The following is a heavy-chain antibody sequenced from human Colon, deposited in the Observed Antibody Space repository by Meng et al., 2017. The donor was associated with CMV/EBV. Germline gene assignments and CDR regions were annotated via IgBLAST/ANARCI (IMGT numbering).Heavy chain of an antibody. CDR3: ARGVIYCSSTSCYRGGYFDY. CDR1: FTSYD. J-gene: IGHJ4*02. CDR2: MNPNSGNT. Sequence: FTSYDINWLRQATGQGLEWMGWMNPNSGNTGYAQRFQGRVTMTRNTSISTAYMELSSLRSEDTAVYYCARGVIYCSSTSCYRGGYFDYWGQGTLVTVSS. D-gene: IGHD2-2*02. V-gene: IGHV1-8*01.